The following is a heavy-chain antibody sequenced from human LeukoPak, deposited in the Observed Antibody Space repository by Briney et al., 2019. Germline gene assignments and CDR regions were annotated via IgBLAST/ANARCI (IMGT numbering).Heavy chain of an antibody. V-gene: IGHV3-7*01. D-gene: IGHD6-13*01. CDR2: IEQDGSEK. CDR1: GFTFSNYW. J-gene: IGHJ4*02. Sequence: GGSLRLSCAASGFTFSNYWMSWVRQAPGKGLEWVANIEQDGSEKYYVDSVKGRFTISRDNSKNTLYLQMNSLRPEDTAVYYCASGYTSSWFYGFDYWGQGTLVTVSS. CDR3: ASGYTSSWFYGFDY.